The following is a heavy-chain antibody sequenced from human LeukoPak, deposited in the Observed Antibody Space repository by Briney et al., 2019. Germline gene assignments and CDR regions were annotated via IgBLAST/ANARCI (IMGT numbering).Heavy chain of an antibody. Sequence: PSETLSLTCTVSGGSISSGGYYWSWIRQPPGKGLEWIGYIYHSGSTYYNPSLKSRVTISVDRSKNQFSLKLSSVTAADTAVYYCARVNKDTIFGVVVAPWGQGTLVTVSS. V-gene: IGHV4-30-2*01. CDR2: IYHSGST. CDR3: ARVNKDTIFGVVVAP. CDR1: GGSISSGGYY. J-gene: IGHJ5*02. D-gene: IGHD3-3*01.